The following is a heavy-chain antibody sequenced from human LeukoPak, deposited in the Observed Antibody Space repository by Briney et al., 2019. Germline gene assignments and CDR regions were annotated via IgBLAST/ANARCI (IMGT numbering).Heavy chain of an antibody. J-gene: IGHJ4*02. CDR3: ATHLYSSSRYYFDY. V-gene: IGHV7-4-1*02. Sequence: ASVKVSCKASGYTFTSYAMNWVRQAPGQGLEWMGWINTNTGNPTYAQGFTGRFVFSLDTSVSTAYLQISSLKAEDTAVYYCATHLYSSSRYYFDYWGQGTLVTVSS. CDR1: GYTFTSYA. D-gene: IGHD6-13*01. CDR2: INTNTGNP.